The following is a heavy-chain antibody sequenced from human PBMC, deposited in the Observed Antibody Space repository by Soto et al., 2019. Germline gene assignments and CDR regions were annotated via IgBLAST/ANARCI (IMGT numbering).Heavy chain of an antibody. D-gene: IGHD3-16*01. J-gene: IGHJ1*01. CDR3: AFGTDYFPY. CDR1: GYTFTNYA. CDR2: IHAGDGNT. V-gene: IGHV1-3*01. Sequence: ASVKVSCKASGYTFTNYAMHWVRQAPGQRPEWMGWIHAGDGNTKFSQHFQGIVTFTRDTYANTAYMELSSLRSEDTAVYYCAFGTDYFPYWGQGTLVTVSS.